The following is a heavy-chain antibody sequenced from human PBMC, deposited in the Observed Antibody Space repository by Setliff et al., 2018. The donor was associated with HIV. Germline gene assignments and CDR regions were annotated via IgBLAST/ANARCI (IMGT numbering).Heavy chain of an antibody. CDR1: GYTFTSYY. V-gene: IGHV1-46*01. CDR3: ARDYFDSSAYHYGFGAFDI. Sequence: ASVKVSCKASGYTFTSYYLHWVRQAPGQGLEWMGMINPSGGSASYAQKFQGRVTMSRDTSTSTVYMELSSQRSEDTAVYYCARDYFDSSAYHYGFGAFDIWGQGTMVTVSS. CDR2: INPSGGSA. J-gene: IGHJ3*02. D-gene: IGHD3-22*01.